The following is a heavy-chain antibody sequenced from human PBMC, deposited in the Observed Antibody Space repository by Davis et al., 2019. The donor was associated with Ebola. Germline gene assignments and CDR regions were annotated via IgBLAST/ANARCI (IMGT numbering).Heavy chain of an antibody. CDR2: IYHSGST. D-gene: IGHD3-10*02. CDR1: GFTVSSNH. J-gene: IGHJ6*02. Sequence: GFTVSSNHMSWVRQPPGKGLEWIGEIYHSGSTNYNPSLKSRVTISVDKSKNQFSLKLSSVTAADTAVYYCARQGYYVLYGMDVWGQGTTVTVSS. V-gene: IGHV4-4*02. CDR3: ARQGYYVLYGMDV.